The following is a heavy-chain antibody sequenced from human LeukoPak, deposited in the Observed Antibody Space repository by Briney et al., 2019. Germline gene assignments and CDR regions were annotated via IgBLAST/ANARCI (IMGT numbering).Heavy chain of an antibody. J-gene: IGHJ4*02. CDR2: ISGSGGST. Sequence: GGSLRLSCAASGFTFSSYNMSWVRQAPGKGLEWVSTISGSGGSTYYADSVKGRFTISRDNSKNTLFLQMNSLRGEDTAVFYCAKGSYGYAGDQWGQGTLVTVSS. CDR1: GFTFSSYN. CDR3: AKGSYGYAGDQ. V-gene: IGHV3-23*01. D-gene: IGHD5-18*01.